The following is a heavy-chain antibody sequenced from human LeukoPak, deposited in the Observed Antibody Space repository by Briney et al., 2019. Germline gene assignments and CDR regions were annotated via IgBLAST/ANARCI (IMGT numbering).Heavy chain of an antibody. Sequence: GGSLRLSCAASGFTFTTYSMNWVRQAPGKGLEWVSFISSSSSPIYYADSVKGRFTISRDNAKNSLYLQMNSLRAEDTAVYYCAILPRDQDSFDIWGQGTMVTVSS. V-gene: IGHV3-48*01. CDR1: GFTFTTYS. CDR3: AILPRDQDSFDI. J-gene: IGHJ3*02. CDR2: ISSSSSPI. D-gene: IGHD3-10*01.